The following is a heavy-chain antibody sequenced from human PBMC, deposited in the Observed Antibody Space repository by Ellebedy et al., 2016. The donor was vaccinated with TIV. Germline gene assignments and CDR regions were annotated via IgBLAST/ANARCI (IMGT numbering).Heavy chain of an antibody. V-gene: IGHV3-11*06. CDR1: GFTFSDYY. Sequence: GGSLRLXCAASGFTFSDYYMTWFRQAPGKGLEWIAYISSTSTYIIYADSVKGRFTISRDNAKNLLFLQMNSLTAEDTAVYYCARDGNTVTTFSGHEFWGQGTRVTVSS. J-gene: IGHJ4*02. D-gene: IGHD4-17*01. CDR3: ARDGNTVTTFSGHEF. CDR2: ISSTSTYI.